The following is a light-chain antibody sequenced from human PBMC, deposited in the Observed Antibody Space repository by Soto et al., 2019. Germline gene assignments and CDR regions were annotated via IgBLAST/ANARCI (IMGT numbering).Light chain of an antibody. CDR2: AAS. V-gene: IGKV1-8*01. CDR3: QQSYSTPRT. CDR1: QGISSY. Sequence: AIRMTQSPSSFSASTGDRVTITCRASQGISSYLAWYQQKPGKAPKLLIYAASSLQSGAPSRFSGSVSGTDFTLTISSLQPEDFATYYCQQSYSTPRTFGQGTKVDIK. J-gene: IGKJ1*01.